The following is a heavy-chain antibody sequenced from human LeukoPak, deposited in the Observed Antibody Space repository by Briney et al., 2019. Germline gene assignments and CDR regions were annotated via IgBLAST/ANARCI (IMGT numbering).Heavy chain of an antibody. CDR3: AREGVKFSMVRGVDY. CDR2: ISYGGRNK. J-gene: IGHJ4*02. CDR1: GFTFSNYA. V-gene: IGHV3-30*04. Sequence: GGSLRLSCAASGFTFSNYAMHWVRQAPGKGLEWVAVISYGGRNKYYADSVKGRFTISRDNSKNTPYLQMNSLRAEDTAVYYCAREGVKFSMVRGVDYWGQGTQVTVSS. D-gene: IGHD3-10*01.